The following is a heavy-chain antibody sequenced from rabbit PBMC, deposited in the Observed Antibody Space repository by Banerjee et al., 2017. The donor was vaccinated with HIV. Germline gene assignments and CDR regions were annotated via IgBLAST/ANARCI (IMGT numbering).Heavy chain of an antibody. V-gene: IGHV1S40*01. CDR2: IYAGSSGST. J-gene: IGHJ4*01. CDR1: GFSFSSNYW. CDR3: ASDDGSYANYGYPIYFNL. D-gene: IGHD6-1*01. Sequence: QSLEESGGDLVKPGASLTLTCTASGFSFSSNYWICWVRQAPGKGLEWIACIYAGSSGSTYYASWAKGRFTISKTSSTTVTLQMTSLTAADTATYFCASDDGSYANYGYPIYFNLWGPGTLVTVS.